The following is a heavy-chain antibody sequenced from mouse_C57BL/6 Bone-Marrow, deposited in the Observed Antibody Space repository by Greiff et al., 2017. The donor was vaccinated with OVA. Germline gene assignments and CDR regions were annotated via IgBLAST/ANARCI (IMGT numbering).Heavy chain of an antibody. Sequence: EVKLVESGGGLVKPGGSLKLSCAASGFTFSSYTMSWVRQTPEKRLEWGATISGGGGNTSSPDRARGRFPISSDNDKNTLYLQISSLRSEDTALYYCATIYYGYYGAWFAYWGQGTLVTVSA. CDR1: GFTFSSYT. CDR3: ATIYYGYYGAWFAY. J-gene: IGHJ3*01. CDR2: ISGGGGNT. V-gene: IGHV5-9*01. D-gene: IGHD2-1*01.